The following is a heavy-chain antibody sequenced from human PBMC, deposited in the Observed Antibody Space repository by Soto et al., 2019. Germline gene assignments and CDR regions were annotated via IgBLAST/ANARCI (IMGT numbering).Heavy chain of an antibody. V-gene: IGHV1-18*01. Sequence: XPGKVSCKASVYIFTSYGITWVRQAPGQGLEWMGWINTYNGNTNYAQKLQGRVTVTTDTSTNTSYMELRSLRSDYTAMYYCAKEYSSSYGAFDIWGQGSKVTV. D-gene: IGHD6-6*01. CDR3: AKEYSSSYGAFDI. CDR1: VYIFTSYG. J-gene: IGHJ3*02. CDR2: INTYNGNT.